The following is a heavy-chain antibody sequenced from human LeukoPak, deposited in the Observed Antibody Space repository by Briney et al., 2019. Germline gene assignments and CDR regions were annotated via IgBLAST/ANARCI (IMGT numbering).Heavy chain of an antibody. CDR2: IYYSGST. CDR3: ARGSFGVAAAGPDAFDI. D-gene: IGHD6-13*01. J-gene: IGHJ3*02. CDR1: GGSIGSYY. V-gene: IGHV4-59*01. Sequence: PSETLSLTCTVSGGSIGSYYWSWIRQPPGKGLEWIGYIYYSGSTNYNPSLKSRVTISVDTSKNQFSLKLSSVTAADTAVYYCARGSFGVAAAGPDAFDIWGQGTMVTVSS.